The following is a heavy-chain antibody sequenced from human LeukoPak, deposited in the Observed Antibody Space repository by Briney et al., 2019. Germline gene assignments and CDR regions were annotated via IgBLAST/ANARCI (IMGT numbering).Heavy chain of an antibody. CDR2: INSDGSST. D-gene: IGHD2-2*01. CDR3: AKVRKVVPAAETRYNWFDP. Sequence: GGSLRLSCAASGFTFSSYWMHWVRQAPGKGLVWVSRINSDGSSTSYADSVKGRFTISRDSSKNTLYLQMNSLRAEDTAVYYCAKVRKVVPAAETRYNWFDPWGQGTLVTVSS. CDR1: GFTFSSYW. V-gene: IGHV3-74*01. J-gene: IGHJ5*02.